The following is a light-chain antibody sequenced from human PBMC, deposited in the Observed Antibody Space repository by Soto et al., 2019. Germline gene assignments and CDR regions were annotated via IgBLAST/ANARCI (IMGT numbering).Light chain of an antibody. CDR1: PSVNRW. CDR3: QQYSSYSWT. Sequence: DIQKTQTPSTLSESVGDRVTNTCRASPSVNRWLAWYHQKPGKAPKLLIYETSSLESGVPSRFGGSGSGTEFTLTISSLQPDDFAIYYCQQYSSYSWTFGQGTKVDI. J-gene: IGKJ1*01. CDR2: ETS. V-gene: IGKV1-5*03.